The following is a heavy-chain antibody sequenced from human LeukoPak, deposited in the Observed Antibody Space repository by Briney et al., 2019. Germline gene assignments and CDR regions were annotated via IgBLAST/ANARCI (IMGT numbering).Heavy chain of an antibody. CDR1: GGSFSGYY. V-gene: IGHV4-34*01. Sequence: SETLSLTCAVYGGSFSGYYWSWIRQPPGEGLEWIGEINHSGSTNYNPSLKSRVTISVDTSKNQFSLKLSSVTAADTAVYYCARAGGEIAAAGTPGDAFDIWGQGTMVTVSS. D-gene: IGHD6-13*01. J-gene: IGHJ3*02. CDR3: ARAGGEIAAAGTPGDAFDI. CDR2: INHSGST.